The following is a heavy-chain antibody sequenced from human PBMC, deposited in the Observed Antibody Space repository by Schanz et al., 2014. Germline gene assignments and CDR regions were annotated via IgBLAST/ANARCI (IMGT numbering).Heavy chain of an antibody. Sequence: QVQLVQSGAEVKKPGASVKVSCKASGYTFTSYYMHWVRQAPGQGLEWMGIINPSGGSTSYAQKFQGRVNMTRDTVTTTVHLELTRLRTDDTAIYYCARVHIATYHYNSPGAFDIWGQGTTVTVSS. V-gene: IGHV1-46*01. D-gene: IGHD3-10*01. J-gene: IGHJ3*02. CDR2: INPSGGST. CDR3: ARVHIATYHYNSPGAFDI. CDR1: GYTFTSYY.